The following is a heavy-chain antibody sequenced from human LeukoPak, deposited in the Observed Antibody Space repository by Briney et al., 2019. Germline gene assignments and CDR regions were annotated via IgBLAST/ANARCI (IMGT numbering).Heavy chain of an antibody. CDR1: GGTFSSYA. CDR3: ARSKAVAGKLGDY. CDR2: ISAYNGNT. J-gene: IGHJ4*02. D-gene: IGHD6-19*01. V-gene: IGHV1-18*01. Sequence: ASVKVSCKASGGTFSSYAISWVRQAPGQGLEWMGWISAYNGNTNYAQKLQGRVTMTTDTSTSTAYMELRSLRSDDTAVYYCARSKAVAGKLGDYWGQGTLVTVSS.